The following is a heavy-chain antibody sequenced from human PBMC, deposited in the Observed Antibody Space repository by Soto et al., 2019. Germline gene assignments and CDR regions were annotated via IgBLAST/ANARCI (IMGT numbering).Heavy chain of an antibody. D-gene: IGHD3-22*01. CDR3: ARNYYDSSGYYSYYYYSMDV. Sequence: QVQLVQSGAEVKKPGSSVKVSCKASGGTFSSYAISWVRQAPGQGLEWMGGIIPIFGTANYAQKFQGRVTITADESTSTAYMELSSLRSEDTAVYYCARNYYDSSGYYSYYYYSMDVWGQGTTVTVSS. CDR2: IIPIFGTA. J-gene: IGHJ6*02. CDR1: GGTFSSYA. V-gene: IGHV1-69*01.